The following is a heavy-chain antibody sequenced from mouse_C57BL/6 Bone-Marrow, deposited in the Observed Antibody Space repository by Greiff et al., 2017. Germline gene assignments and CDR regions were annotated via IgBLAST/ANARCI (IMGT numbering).Heavy chain of an antibody. D-gene: IGHD2-4*01. CDR2: IDPEDGGT. J-gene: IGHJ2*01. Sequence: EVQLLQPGAELVKPGASVKLSCTASGFNFTDYYMHWVKQRPEQGLEWIGRIDPEDGGTKYTTKFQGKATMTADTSSNTAYLQLSSLTSEDAAVYYCASVYDYGSFDYWGRGKALTVTA. V-gene: IGHV14-2*01. CDR1: GFNFTDYY. CDR3: ASVYDYGSFDY.